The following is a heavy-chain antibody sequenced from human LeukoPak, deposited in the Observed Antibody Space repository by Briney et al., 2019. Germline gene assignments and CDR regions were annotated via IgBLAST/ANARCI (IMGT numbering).Heavy chain of an antibody. D-gene: IGHD3-10*01. CDR1: GCTSSSYA. CDR2: IIPIFCTS. V-gene: IGHV1-69*13. Sequence: ASVKVSFKASGCTSSSYAISWVRQAPGQGLEWMGGIIPIFCTSNYAQKFQGRVTITADESTSTAYMELSSLRSEDTAVYYCASPLNPFITMVRGVKSPLDGMDVWGQGTTVTVSS. CDR3: ASPLNPFITMVRGVKSPLDGMDV. J-gene: IGHJ6*02.